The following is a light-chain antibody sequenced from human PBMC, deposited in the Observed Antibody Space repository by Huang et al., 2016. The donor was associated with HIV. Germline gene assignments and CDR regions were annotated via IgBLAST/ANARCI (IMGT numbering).Light chain of an antibody. CDR2: KAS. V-gene: IGKV1-5*03. CDR3: QQYNSVLT. J-gene: IGKJ2*01. CDR1: QSISDW. Sequence: DIQMTQSPSTLSASLGDRVTITCRASQSISDWLAWYQQKPGKAPHLLIYKASILETGVPSRFTGSGSGTEFTLTISSLQPYDVATYYCQQYNSVLTFGQGTKLEIK.